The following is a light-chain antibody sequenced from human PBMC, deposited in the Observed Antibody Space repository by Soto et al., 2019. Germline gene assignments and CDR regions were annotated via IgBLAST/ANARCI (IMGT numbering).Light chain of an antibody. CDR2: KAS. CDR1: QSINSW. Sequence: DIQMTQSPSTLSASVGDRVTITCRASQSINSWLAWYQQKPGKAPKLLIYKASSLESGVPSRFSGSGSGTEFTLTISSLQPDDFATYYCRQYKSYSWTFGQGTKVEIK. V-gene: IGKV1-5*03. CDR3: RQYKSYSWT. J-gene: IGKJ1*01.